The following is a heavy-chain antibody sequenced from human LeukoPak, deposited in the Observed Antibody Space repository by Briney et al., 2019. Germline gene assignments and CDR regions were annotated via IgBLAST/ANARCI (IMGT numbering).Heavy chain of an antibody. V-gene: IGHV1-2*02. CDR2: INPNSGGT. Sequence: ASVKVSCKASGYTFTGYYMHWVRQAPGQGLEWMGWINPNSGGTNYAQKFQGRVTMTRDTSISTAYMELSRLRSDDTAVYYCATDRYYGGNSDPFDYWGQGTLVTVSS. J-gene: IGHJ4*02. CDR1: GYTFTGYY. D-gene: IGHD4-23*01. CDR3: ATDRYYGGNSDPFDY.